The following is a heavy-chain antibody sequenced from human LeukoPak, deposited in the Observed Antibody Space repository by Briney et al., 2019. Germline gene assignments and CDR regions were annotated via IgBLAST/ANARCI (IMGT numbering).Heavy chain of an antibody. CDR2: ISAYNDNT. D-gene: IGHD3-10*01. J-gene: IGHJ5*02. V-gene: IGHV1-18*01. CDR3: ARKGFGEFASELFFDP. Sequence: ASVKVSCKASGYTFTSSGISWVRQAPGQGLEWVGWISAYNDNTNYAQKFQGRVTMTTDTSTSTAYMELRSLRSDDTAVYYCARKGFGEFASELFFDPWGQGTLVTVSS. CDR1: GYTFTSSG.